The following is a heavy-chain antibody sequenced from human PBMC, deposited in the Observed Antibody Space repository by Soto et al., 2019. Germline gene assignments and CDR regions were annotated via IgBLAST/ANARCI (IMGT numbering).Heavy chain of an antibody. V-gene: IGHV4-34*01. CDR3: ADYGDYVKYFQH. CDR2: INHSGST. CDR1: GGSFSGYY. D-gene: IGHD4-17*01. Sequence: SETLSLTCAVYGGSFSGYYWSWIRQPPGKGLEWIGEINHSGSTNYNPSLKSRVTISVDTSKNQFSLKLSSVTATDTAVYYCADYGDYVKYFQHWGQGTLVTVSS. J-gene: IGHJ1*01.